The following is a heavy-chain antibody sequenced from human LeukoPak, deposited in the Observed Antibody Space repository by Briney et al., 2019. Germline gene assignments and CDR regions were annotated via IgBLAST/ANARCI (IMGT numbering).Heavy chain of an antibody. V-gene: IGHV3-30*18. CDR3: AKDYSELYPYSFDY. D-gene: IGHD1-26*01. CDR2: ISYDGSNK. Sequence: PGGSLRLSCAASGFTFSSYGMHWVRQAPGKGLEWVAVISYDGSNKYYADSVKGRFTISRDNSKNTLYLQMNSLRAEDTAVYYCAKDYSELYPYSFDYWGQGTLVTVSS. CDR1: GFTFSSYG. J-gene: IGHJ4*02.